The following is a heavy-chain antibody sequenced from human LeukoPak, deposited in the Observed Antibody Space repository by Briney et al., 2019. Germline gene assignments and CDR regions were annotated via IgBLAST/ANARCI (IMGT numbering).Heavy chain of an antibody. CDR1: GFTFSSYW. CDR2: IKQDGSEK. Sequence: GGSLRLSCAASGFTFSSYWMSWVRQAPGKGLEWVANIKQDGSEKYHVDSVKGRFTISRDNAKNSLYRQMNSLRAEEAAVYYCARDRTMVRGVGGDWGQGTLVTVAS. V-gene: IGHV3-7*01. CDR3: ARDRTMVRGVGGD. D-gene: IGHD3-10*01. J-gene: IGHJ4*02.